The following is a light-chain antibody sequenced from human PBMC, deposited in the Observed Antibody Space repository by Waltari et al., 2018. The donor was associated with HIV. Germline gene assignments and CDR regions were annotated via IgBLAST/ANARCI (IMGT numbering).Light chain of an antibody. CDR2: EVT. J-gene: IGLJ2*01. CDR1: SSDVGSFNL. Sequence: QSALTQPASVSGSPGQSITISCTGGSSDVGSFNLVSWYQQHPGKAPKLVISEVTKRPSGVSNRFSGSKSGNTASLTISGLLAEDEADYYCQSYDTSLGVVVFGGGTRLTVL. V-gene: IGLV2-23*02. CDR3: QSYDTSLGVVV.